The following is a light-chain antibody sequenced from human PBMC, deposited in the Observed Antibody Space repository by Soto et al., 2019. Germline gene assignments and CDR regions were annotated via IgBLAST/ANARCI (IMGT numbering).Light chain of an antibody. CDR2: DAS. Sequence: EIVLTQSPATLPLSPGERATLSCRASQSISSYLAWYQQKPDQAPRLLIYDASNSATGIPARFSGSGSETDVTLTISSLEPEDLAVDYCYQRSTWPFAFGPGTKVVIK. V-gene: IGKV3-11*01. J-gene: IGKJ3*01. CDR1: QSISSY. CDR3: YQRSTWPFA.